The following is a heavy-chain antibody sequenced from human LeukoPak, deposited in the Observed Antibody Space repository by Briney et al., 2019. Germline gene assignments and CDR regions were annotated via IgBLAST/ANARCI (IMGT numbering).Heavy chain of an antibody. Sequence: PSETLSLTCTVSGGSISSSSYYWGWVRQPPGKGLEWIGSIYYSGSTYYNPSLKSRVTISVDTSKNQFSLKLSSVTAADTAVYYCAREGSATVRGQSRNSPLGNWFDPWGQGTLVTVSS. CDR2: IYYSGST. V-gene: IGHV4-39*07. J-gene: IGHJ5*02. D-gene: IGHD3-10*01. CDR3: AREGSATVRGQSRNSPLGNWFDP. CDR1: GGSISSSSYY.